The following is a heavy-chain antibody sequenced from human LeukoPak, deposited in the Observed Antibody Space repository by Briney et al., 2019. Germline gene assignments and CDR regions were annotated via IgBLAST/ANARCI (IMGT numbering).Heavy chain of an antibody. Sequence: ASVKVSCKASGYTFTSYDINWVRQATGQGLEWMGWMNPNSGNTGYAQKFQARVTMTRDTSTTTAHLELRSLRSDDTAVYYCARPFYDILTGRGEYYFYAMDVWGQGTTVTVSS. CDR2: MNPNSGNT. V-gene: IGHV1-8*02. D-gene: IGHD3-9*01. J-gene: IGHJ6*02. CDR1: GYTFTSYD. CDR3: ARPFYDILTGRGEYYFYAMDV.